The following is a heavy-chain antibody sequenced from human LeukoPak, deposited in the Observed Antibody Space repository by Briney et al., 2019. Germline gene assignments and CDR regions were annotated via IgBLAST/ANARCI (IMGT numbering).Heavy chain of an antibody. CDR2: ISSSSSYI. J-gene: IGHJ4*02. CDR3: ARKGSAWTVDY. Sequence: GGSLRLSCAASGFTFSSYSMNWVRQAPGKGLEWVSSISSSSSYIYYADSVKGRFTISRDNAKNSLYLQMNGLRAEDTALYYCARKGSAWTVDYWGQGTLVTVSS. V-gene: IGHV3-21*01. CDR1: GFTFSSYS. D-gene: IGHD6-19*01.